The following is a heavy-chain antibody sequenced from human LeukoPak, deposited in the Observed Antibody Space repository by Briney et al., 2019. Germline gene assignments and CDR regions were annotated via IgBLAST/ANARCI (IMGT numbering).Heavy chain of an antibody. D-gene: IGHD6-13*01. CDR1: GFTFSDYY. J-gene: IGHJ3*02. CDR3: ARGTIAAAGAGREGAFDI. Sequence: PGGSLRLSCAASGFTFSDYYMSWIRQAPGKGLEWVSYISSSGSTIYYADSVKGRFTISRDNAKNSLYLQMNSLRAEDTAVYYCARGTIAAAGAGREGAFDIWGQGTMVTVSS. CDR2: ISSSGSTI. V-gene: IGHV3-11*01.